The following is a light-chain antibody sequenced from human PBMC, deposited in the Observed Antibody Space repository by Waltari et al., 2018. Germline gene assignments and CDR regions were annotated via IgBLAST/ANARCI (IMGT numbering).Light chain of an antibody. Sequence: EIVMTQSPATLSVSPGERATLSCRASQSVSSNLAWYQQKPGQAPRLLIYGASTRGTGIPARFSGSGSGPEFTLTISSLQSEDFAVYYCQQYNNWPPWWTFGQGTKVEIK. J-gene: IGKJ1*01. CDR1: QSVSSN. CDR3: QQYNNWPPWWT. V-gene: IGKV3-15*01. CDR2: GAS.